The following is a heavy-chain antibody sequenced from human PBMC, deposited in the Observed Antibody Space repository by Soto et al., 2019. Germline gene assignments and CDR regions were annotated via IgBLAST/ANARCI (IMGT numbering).Heavy chain of an antibody. J-gene: IGHJ4*02. Sequence: EVQLLESGGGLIQRGGSLRLSCAVSGFTNNKHAMSWVRQAPEKGLEVVAGISDSGADKFYAESVRVRFYISLDGSSKTVYLQMCDLLPDETAIYYCAKRMGPQDSWRQGTPLTVSS. V-gene: IGHV3-23*01. CDR1: GFTNNKHA. D-gene: IGHD2-15*01. CDR3: AKRMGPQDS. CDR2: ISDSGADK.